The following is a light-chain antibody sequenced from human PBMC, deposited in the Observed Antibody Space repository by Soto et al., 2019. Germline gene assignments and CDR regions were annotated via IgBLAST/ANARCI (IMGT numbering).Light chain of an antibody. CDR1: QPVNSGY. Sequence: ELVVTQSPATLSVSPGERVTLSCRASQPVNSGYLAWYQQKPGQAPRLLIYDASNRATGIPARFSGSGSGTDFTLTISSLEPEDFAVYYCQQRSNWPGITFGQGTRLEIK. V-gene: IGKV3-11*01. J-gene: IGKJ5*01. CDR3: QQRSNWPGIT. CDR2: DAS.